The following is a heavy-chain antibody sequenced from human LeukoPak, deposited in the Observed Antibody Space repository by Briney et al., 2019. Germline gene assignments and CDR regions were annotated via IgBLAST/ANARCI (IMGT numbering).Heavy chain of an antibody. Sequence: PGGSLRLSCAASGFTFSSYAMSWVRQAPGKGLEWVSAISGSGGSTYYADSVKGRFIISRDNSKNTLYLQMNSLRAEDTAVYYCAKGDRAGDYYFDYWGQGTLVTVSS. D-gene: IGHD7-27*01. J-gene: IGHJ4*02. CDR1: GFTFSSYA. V-gene: IGHV3-23*01. CDR3: AKGDRAGDYYFDY. CDR2: ISGSGGST.